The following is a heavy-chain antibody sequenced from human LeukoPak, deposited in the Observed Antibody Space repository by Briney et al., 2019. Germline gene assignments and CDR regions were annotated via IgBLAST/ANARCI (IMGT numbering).Heavy chain of an antibody. V-gene: IGHV1-2*02. Sequence: ASVKVSCKASGYTFTGYYMHWVRQAPGQGREWMGWINPKNGGRSYAQKFQARVTMTTDTSTNTAYMELSSLRFDDTAVYYCASWDAPGFDYWGQGTLVTVSS. D-gene: IGHD1-26*01. J-gene: IGHJ4*02. CDR3: ASWDAPGFDY. CDR1: GYTFTGYY. CDR2: INPKNGGR.